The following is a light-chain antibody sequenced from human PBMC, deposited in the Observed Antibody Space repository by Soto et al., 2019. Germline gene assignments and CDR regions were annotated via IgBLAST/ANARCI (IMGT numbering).Light chain of an antibody. V-gene: IGKV1-17*03. J-gene: IGKJ4*01. CDR2: SAT. CDR3: QQYDNLPRT. Sequence: DIQMTQSPSYMSASVGDRVTITCRASQDISHFLVWVQQRPGKVPKRRSESATRLERGGPSRFSGSGSGTEFTLTSSSLQPEDIATYYCQQYDNLPRTFGGGTKVDI. CDR1: QDISHF.